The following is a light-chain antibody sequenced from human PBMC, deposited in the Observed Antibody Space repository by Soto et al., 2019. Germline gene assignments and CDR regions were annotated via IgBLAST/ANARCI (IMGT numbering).Light chain of an antibody. CDR3: QNYNSVPWT. Sequence: DIQMTQSPSSLYASIGDRVTITCRASQGISTYLAWYQQKPGKSPSLLIYAASTLQSGVPSRFSGSGSGTGFTLTISNLQPEDVATFYCQNYNSVPWTFGQGNKGEI. V-gene: IGKV1-27*01. CDR1: QGISTY. J-gene: IGKJ1*01. CDR2: AAS.